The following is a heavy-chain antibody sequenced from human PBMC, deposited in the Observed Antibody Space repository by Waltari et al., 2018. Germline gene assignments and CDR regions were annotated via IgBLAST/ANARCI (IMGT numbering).Heavy chain of an antibody. Sequence: QVQLVQSGAEVKKPGASVKISCKASGYTFTGDYMHWVRQAPGQGLEWMGGINPNSGGTNYAQKFQGRVTMTRDTSISTAYMELSRLRSDDTAVYYCAREYCGGDCNHGWFDPWGQGTLVTVSS. J-gene: IGHJ5*02. CDR2: INPNSGGT. D-gene: IGHD2-21*01. V-gene: IGHV1-2*02. CDR3: AREYCGGDCNHGWFDP. CDR1: GYTFTGDY.